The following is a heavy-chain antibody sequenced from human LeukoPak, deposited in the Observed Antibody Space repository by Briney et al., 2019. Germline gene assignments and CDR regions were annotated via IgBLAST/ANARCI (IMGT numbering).Heavy chain of an antibody. V-gene: IGHV4-34*01. CDR3: ARTTSPAYTVTTHYFDY. J-gene: IGHJ4*02. Sequence: SETLSLTCAVYGGSFSGYYWSWIRQPPGKGLEWIGEINHSGSTNYNPSLKSRVTISVDTSKNQFSLKLSSVTAADTAVYYCARTTSPAYTVTTHYFDYWGQGTLVTVSS. D-gene: IGHD4-17*01. CDR2: INHSGST. CDR1: GGSFSGYY.